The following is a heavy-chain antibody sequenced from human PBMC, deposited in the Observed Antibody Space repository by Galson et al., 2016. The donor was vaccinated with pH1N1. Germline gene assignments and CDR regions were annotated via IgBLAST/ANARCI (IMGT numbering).Heavy chain of an antibody. CDR2: LYSSGTT. CDR1: GGSISRSN. Sequence: LSLTCAISGGSISRSNWCWVRQSPVKGLEWIAYLYSSGTTTYNPSVASRVTISVDTSKNQFSLNLKSVTAADTAVYYCARSAYSGVWWYWGLGILVTVSS. D-gene: IGHD2-21*01. J-gene: IGHJ4*02. V-gene: IGHV4-59*08. CDR3: ARSAYSGVWWY.